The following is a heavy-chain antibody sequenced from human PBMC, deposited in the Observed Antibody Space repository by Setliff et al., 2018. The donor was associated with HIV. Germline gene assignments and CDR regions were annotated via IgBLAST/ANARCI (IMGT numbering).Heavy chain of an antibody. CDR2: INAGNGNT. CDR1: GYTFTSYA. CDR3: ARCSGSYPCDGMDV. D-gene: IGHD1-26*01. J-gene: IGHJ6*02. Sequence: ASVKVSCKAPGYTFTSYAMHWVRQAPGQRLEWMGWINAGNGNTKYSQKFQGQVTISADKSISIAYLQWNSLKASDTAMYYCARCSGSYPCDGMDVWGQGTTVTVSS. V-gene: IGHV1-3*01.